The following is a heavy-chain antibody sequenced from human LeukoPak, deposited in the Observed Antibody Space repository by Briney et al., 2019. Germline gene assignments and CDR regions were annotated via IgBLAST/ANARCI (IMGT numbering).Heavy chain of an antibody. CDR3: AKVPERRDGYKISPPFDY. J-gene: IGHJ4*02. CDR1: GFTFSTYG. CDR2: ISYDGSNK. D-gene: IGHD5-24*01. Sequence: PGRSLRLSCAASGFTFSTYGIHWVRQAQGKGLEWVAVISYDGSNKYYADSVKGRFTISRDNSKSTLYLQMNSLRAEDTAVYYCAKVPERRDGYKISPPFDYWGQGTLVTVSS. V-gene: IGHV3-30*18.